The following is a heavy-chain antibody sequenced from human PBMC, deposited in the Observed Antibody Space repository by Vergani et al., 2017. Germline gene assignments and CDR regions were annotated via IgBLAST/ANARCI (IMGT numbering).Heavy chain of an antibody. CDR3: ARDQVLRFLEWSVPYYYYMDV. CDR2: ITSSSRYI. D-gene: IGHD3-3*01. CDR1: GFTFSSYS. V-gene: IGHV3-21*01. Sequence: EMQLVESGGGLVKPGGSLRLSCAASGFTFSSYSMNLVRQAPGKGLEWVSSITSSSRYIYYADSVKGRFTISRDNAKNSLYLQMNSLRAEETAVYYCARDQVLRFLEWSVPYYYYMDVWGKGTTVTVSS. J-gene: IGHJ6*03.